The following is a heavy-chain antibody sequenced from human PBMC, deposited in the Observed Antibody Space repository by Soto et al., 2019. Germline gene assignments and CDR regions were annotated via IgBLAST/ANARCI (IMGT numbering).Heavy chain of an antibody. CDR3: ARSYGDVLLGYYYGMDV. CDR2: IYSGGST. J-gene: IGHJ6*02. CDR1: GFTVSSNY. D-gene: IGHD4-17*01. Sequence: GGSLRLPCAASGFTVSSNYMSWVRQAPGKGLEWVSVIYSGGSTYYADFVKSRFTISRHNSKNTLYLQMNSLRAEDTAVYYCARSYGDVLLGYYYGMDVWGQGTTVTVSS. V-gene: IGHV3-53*04.